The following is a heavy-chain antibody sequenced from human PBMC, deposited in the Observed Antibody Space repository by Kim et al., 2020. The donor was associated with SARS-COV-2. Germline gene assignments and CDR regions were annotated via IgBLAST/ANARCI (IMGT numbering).Heavy chain of an antibody. CDR1: GFTFSNYW. Sequence: GGSLRLSCAASGFTFSNYWMHWVRLVPGKGLVWVSRINTNGRNTDYVGSVKGRFTISRDNAKNTLYLQMNSLRAEDTAVYYCARDYYDSGTYDSWGQGTLVTVSS. J-gene: IGHJ5*01. D-gene: IGHD3-10*01. CDR2: INTNGRNT. CDR3: ARDYYDSGTYDS. V-gene: IGHV3-74*01.